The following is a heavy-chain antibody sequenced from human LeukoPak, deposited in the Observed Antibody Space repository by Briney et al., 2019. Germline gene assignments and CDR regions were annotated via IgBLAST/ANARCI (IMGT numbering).Heavy chain of an antibody. V-gene: IGHV3-74*01. CDR3: GRDLGGRSGY. D-gene: IGHD1-26*01. Sequence: GGSLRLSCAVSGFTFRTYWMHWVRQVPGEGLVWVSRINEDGSITNYADSVKGRFSISRDNAKNTLYLQMNSLRAEDTAVYYCGRDLGGRSGYWGQGTLVTVS. CDR1: GFTFRTYW. CDR2: INEDGSIT. J-gene: IGHJ4*02.